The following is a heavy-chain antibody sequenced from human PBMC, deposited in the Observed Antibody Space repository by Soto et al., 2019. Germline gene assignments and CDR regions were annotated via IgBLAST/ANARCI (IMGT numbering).Heavy chain of an antibody. Sequence: QVRLQESGPSLVKPSQTLSLTCKVTGDDVANNGYYWTWIRQVPGKGLEFMGYTYNTGATSYSPSLKTRLSISLDTSKNQFSLVLTSVTAADSAMYFCARRDGNRRGYPIDFWGQGTLVVVSS. V-gene: IGHV4-31*03. CDR3: ARRDGNRRGYPIDF. CDR2: TYNTGAT. J-gene: IGHJ4*02. CDR1: GDDVANNGYY. D-gene: IGHD5-18*01.